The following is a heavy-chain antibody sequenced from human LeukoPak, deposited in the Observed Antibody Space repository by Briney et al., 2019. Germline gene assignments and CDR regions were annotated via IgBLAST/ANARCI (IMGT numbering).Heavy chain of an antibody. Sequence: PGGSLRLSCAASGFTFDDYAMHWVRQAPGKGLEWVSGISWNSGSIGYADSVKGRFTISRDNAKNCLYLQMNSLRAEDMALYYCAKASIVDAFDIWGQGTMVTVSS. CDR2: ISWNSGSI. J-gene: IGHJ3*02. CDR1: GFTFDDYA. D-gene: IGHD1-26*01. V-gene: IGHV3-9*03. CDR3: AKASIVDAFDI.